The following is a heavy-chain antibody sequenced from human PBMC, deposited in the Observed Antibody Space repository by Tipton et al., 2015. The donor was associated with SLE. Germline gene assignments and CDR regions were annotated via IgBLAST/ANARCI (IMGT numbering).Heavy chain of an antibody. V-gene: IGHV4-34*01. Sequence: TLSLTCAVYGGPFSGYYWSWIRQPPGKGLEWIGEINHSGSTNYNPSLKSRVTISVDTSKNQFSLKLSSVTAADTAVYYCARGELPDYWGQGTLVTVSS. CDR3: ARGELPDY. CDR2: INHSGST. CDR1: GGPFSGYY. J-gene: IGHJ4*02. D-gene: IGHD1-26*01.